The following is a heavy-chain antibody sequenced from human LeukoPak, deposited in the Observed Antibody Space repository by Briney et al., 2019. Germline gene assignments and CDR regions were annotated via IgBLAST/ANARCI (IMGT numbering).Heavy chain of an antibody. Sequence: GGSLRLPCAASGFTFSDSYMTWVRQAPGKGVEWVAYISGSGHDINYSESAKGRFTISRDNAKNSLYLQMSSLRAEDTAVYYCARFGYGDHPFDYWGQGTLVTVSS. V-gene: IGHV3-11*04. CDR2: ISGSGHDI. CDR3: ARFGYGDHPFDY. CDR1: GFTFSDSY. J-gene: IGHJ4*02. D-gene: IGHD4-17*01.